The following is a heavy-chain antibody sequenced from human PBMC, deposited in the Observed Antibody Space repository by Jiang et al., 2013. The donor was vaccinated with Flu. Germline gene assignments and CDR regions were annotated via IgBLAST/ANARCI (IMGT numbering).Heavy chain of an antibody. D-gene: IGHD3-16*01. V-gene: IGHV1-69*04. CDR3: ARDFGMDQIDY. CDR1: GGTFSSYT. Sequence: GAEVKKPGSSVKVSCKASGGTFSSYTISWVRQAPGQGLEWMGRIIPILGIANYAQKFQGRVTITADKSTSTAYMELSSLRSEDTAVYYCARDFGMDQIDYWGQGTLVTVSS. J-gene: IGHJ4*02. CDR2: IIPILGIA.